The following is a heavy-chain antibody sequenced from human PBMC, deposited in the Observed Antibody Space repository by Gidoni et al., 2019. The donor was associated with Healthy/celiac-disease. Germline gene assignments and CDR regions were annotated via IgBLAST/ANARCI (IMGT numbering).Heavy chain of an antibody. CDR3: AKYYYDSIAFDM. CDR2: MNHNSGNT. J-gene: IGHJ3*02. D-gene: IGHD3-22*01. V-gene: IGHV1-8*01. CDR1: GYTVTSYD. Sequence: QVQLVQSGAQVKKPGASLKVSCKSSGYTVTSYDINWVRPATGQGLEWMGWMNHNSGNTGYAQKFQGRVTMTRNNSICTAYMELSRLRSEDTAVYYCAKYYYDSIAFDMWGQGTRVTVSS.